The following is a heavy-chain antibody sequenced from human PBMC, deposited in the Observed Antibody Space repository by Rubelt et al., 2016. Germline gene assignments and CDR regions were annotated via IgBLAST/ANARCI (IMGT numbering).Heavy chain of an antibody. CDR3: ARGYCSGGSCYYFDY. CDR1: GYTFTSYA. V-gene: IGHV1-3*01. Sequence: QVQLVQSGAEVKKPGASVKVSCKASGYTFTSYAMHWVRQAPGHRLEWMGWINAGNGNTKHSQKFLGRVTITGDTSASTAYMERSSLRSEDTAVYYCARGYCSGGSCYYFDYWGQGTLVTVSS. CDR2: INAGNGNT. D-gene: IGHD2-15*01. J-gene: IGHJ4*02.